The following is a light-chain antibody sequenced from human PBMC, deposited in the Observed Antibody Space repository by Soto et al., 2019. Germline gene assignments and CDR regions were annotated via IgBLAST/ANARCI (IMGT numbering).Light chain of an antibody. CDR2: KAS. J-gene: IGKJ5*01. CDR3: QQYNIWRSIS. CDR1: QSISGW. Sequence: DIQMTQSPSTLSAFVGDRVTIPCRASQSISGWLAWYQQKPGKAPHLLIYKASSLESGVPSRFSGSGSGTDFTLTISSLQSEDFAVYYCQQYNIWRSISFGQGTRLEI. V-gene: IGKV1-5*03.